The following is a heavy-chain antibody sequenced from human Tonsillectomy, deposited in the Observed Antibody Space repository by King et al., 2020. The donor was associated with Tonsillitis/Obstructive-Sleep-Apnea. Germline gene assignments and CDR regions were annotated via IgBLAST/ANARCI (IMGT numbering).Heavy chain of an antibody. CDR1: GFPLSFYG. V-gene: IGHV3-30*18. J-gene: IGHJ1*01. Sequence: VQLVESGGGVVQPGRSLRLSCAASGFPLSFYGMHWVRQAPGKGLEWVAVISFDGSNKYYTDSVKGRFTIPRDNSKNTLYLQMNSLRAEDTAVYYCAKEEGYCSGGSCYSAYFQHWGQGTLVTVSS. CDR2: ISFDGSNK. CDR3: AKEEGYCSGGSCYSAYFQH. D-gene: IGHD2-15*01.